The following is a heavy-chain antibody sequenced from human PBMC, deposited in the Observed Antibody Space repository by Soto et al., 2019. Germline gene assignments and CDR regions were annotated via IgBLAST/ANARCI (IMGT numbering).Heavy chain of an antibody. CDR1: GYTFTSYG. D-gene: IGHD3-10*01. J-gene: IGHJ4*02. V-gene: IGHV1-18*01. CDR2: ISAYSGNT. CDR3: ARADYYGSGSGPYFDY. Sequence: QVQLVQSGAEVKKPGASVKVSCKASGYTFTSYGISWVRQAPGQGLEWMGWISAYSGNTNYAQKLRGRVTMTSDTSTSTAYMELRSLRSDDTAVYYCARADYYGSGSGPYFDYWGQGTLVTVSS.